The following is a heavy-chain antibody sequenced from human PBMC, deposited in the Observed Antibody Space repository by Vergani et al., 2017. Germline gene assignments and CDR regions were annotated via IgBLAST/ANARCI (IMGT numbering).Heavy chain of an antibody. Sequence: VQLVESGGGLIQPGGSLRLSCAASGFTVSSNYMSWVRQAPGKGLEWVAVISYDGSNKYYADSVKGRFTISRDNSKNTLYLQMNSLRAEDTAVYYCARDFPSIAARRDAFDIWGQGTMVTVSS. CDR2: ISYDGSNK. CDR3: ARDFPSIAARRDAFDI. D-gene: IGHD6-6*01. V-gene: IGHV3-30*03. CDR1: GFTVSSNY. J-gene: IGHJ3*02.